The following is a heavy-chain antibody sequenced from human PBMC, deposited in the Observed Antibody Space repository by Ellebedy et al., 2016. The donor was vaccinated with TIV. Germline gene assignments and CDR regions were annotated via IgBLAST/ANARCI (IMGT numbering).Heavy chain of an antibody. J-gene: IGHJ4*02. V-gene: IGHV3-23*01. CDR1: GFPFSSYA. CDR3: AKGRGGGSDSSAPRYYFDY. CDR2: ISNTGSMT. D-gene: IGHD3-22*01. Sequence: GESLKISCAASGFPFSSYAMSWVRQAPGKGLEWVSTISNTGSMTYYADSVEGRFIISRDNSKKTLYLQMNSLRAEDTAVYYCAKGRGGGSDSSAPRYYFDYWGLGTLVTVSS.